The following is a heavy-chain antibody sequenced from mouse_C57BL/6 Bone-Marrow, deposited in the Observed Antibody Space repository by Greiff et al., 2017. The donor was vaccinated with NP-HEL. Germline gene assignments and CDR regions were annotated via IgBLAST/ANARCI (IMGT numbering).Heavy chain of an antibody. CDR1: GYSITSGYY. CDR3: ARDRIYYYGHWYFDV. V-gene: IGHV3-6*01. J-gene: IGHJ1*03. Sequence: EVQLVESGPGLVKPSQSLSLTCSVTGYSITSGYYWNWIRQFPGNKLEWMGYISYDGSNNYNPSLKNRISITRDTSKNQFFLKLNSVTTEDTATYYCARDRIYYYGHWYFDVWGTGTTVTVSS. CDR2: ISYDGSN. D-gene: IGHD1-1*01.